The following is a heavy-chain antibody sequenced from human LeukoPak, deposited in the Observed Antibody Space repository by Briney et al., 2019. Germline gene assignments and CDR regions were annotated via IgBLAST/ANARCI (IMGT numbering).Heavy chain of an antibody. J-gene: IGHJ4*02. CDR1: GFTFSSYS. D-gene: IGHD2-2*01. V-gene: IGHV3-21*01. CDR3: ARDAEYCSSTSCYGTYYFDY. Sequence: GGSLRLSCAASGFTFSSYSMNWVRQAPGKGLEWVSSISSSSSYIYYADSVKGRFTVSRDNAKNSLYLQMNSLRAEDTAVYYCARDAEYCSSTSCYGTYYFDYWGQGTLVTVSS. CDR2: ISSSSSYI.